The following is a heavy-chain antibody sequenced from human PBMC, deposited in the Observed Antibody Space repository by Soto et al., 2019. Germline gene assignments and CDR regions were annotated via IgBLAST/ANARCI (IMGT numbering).Heavy chain of an antibody. CDR2: IYSGGST. CDR1: GFTVSSNY. D-gene: IGHD3-10*01. CDR3: ERTFGDYYGMDV. J-gene: IGHJ6*02. V-gene: IGHV3-53*01. Sequence: HPGGSLRLSCAASGFTVSSNYMSWVRQAPGKGLEWVSVIYSGGSTYYADSVKGRFTISRDNSKNTRYLQMNSLRAEDTAVYYCERTFGDYYGMDVRGQGTTVTVSS.